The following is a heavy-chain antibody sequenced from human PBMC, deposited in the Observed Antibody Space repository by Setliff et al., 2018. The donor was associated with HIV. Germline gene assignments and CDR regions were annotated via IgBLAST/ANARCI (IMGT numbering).Heavy chain of an antibody. CDR1: GYSFTDYW. V-gene: IGHV5-51*01. J-gene: IGHJ5*02. CDR3: ARHVTTVATSWFDP. Sequence: PGESPKISCKGSGYSFTDYWIGWVRQMPGKGLEWVGFIYPGEEFNFRYSPSFQGQVTISVDRSISTAYLQWRTLKASDSGMYYCARHVTTVATSWFDPWGQGTLVTVSS. CDR2: IYPGEEFNF. D-gene: IGHD2-2*01.